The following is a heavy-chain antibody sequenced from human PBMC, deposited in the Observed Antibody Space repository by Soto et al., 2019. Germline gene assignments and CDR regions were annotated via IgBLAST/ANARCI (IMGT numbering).Heavy chain of an antibody. CDR1: GGAIGSHY. V-gene: IGHV4-59*11. Sequence: QVQLQESGPGLVKASETLYLTCIISGGAIGSHYWSWIRQPPGKALEWIGYIYYRGTTRYNPSLKSRLTLSVDTSTNQFSLNLTSVTAADTATYYCARGRREDVFNIWGQGTVVTVSS. CDR3: ARGRREDVFNI. CDR2: IYYRGTT. J-gene: IGHJ3*02. D-gene: IGHD1-26*01.